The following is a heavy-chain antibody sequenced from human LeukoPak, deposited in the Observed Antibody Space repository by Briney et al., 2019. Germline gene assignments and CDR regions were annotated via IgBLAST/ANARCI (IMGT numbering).Heavy chain of an antibody. J-gene: IGHJ4*02. V-gene: IGHV3-23*01. Sequence: GGSLRLSCAASGFTFSSYAMSWVRQAPGKGLEWVSAISGSGGSTYYADSVKGRFTISRGNSKNTLFLQMHSLRDEDTAVYYCARDYRSSSGWTVDYWGQGTLVTVSS. CDR3: ARDYRSSSGWTVDY. CDR2: ISGSGGST. CDR1: GFTFSSYA. D-gene: IGHD6-19*01.